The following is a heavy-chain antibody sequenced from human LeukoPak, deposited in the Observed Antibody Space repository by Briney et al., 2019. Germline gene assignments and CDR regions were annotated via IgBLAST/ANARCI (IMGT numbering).Heavy chain of an antibody. CDR1: GFTFSSYS. V-gene: IGHV3-21*01. Sequence: GGSLRLSCAASGFTFSSYSMNWVRQAPGKGLEWVSSISSSSSYIYYADSVKGRLTIYRDKATNSLYLQMNSLRAEDTAVYYCARDLGGYSYPSDYWGQGTLVTVSS. CDR2: ISSSSSYI. J-gene: IGHJ4*02. CDR3: ARDLGGYSYPSDY. D-gene: IGHD5-18*01.